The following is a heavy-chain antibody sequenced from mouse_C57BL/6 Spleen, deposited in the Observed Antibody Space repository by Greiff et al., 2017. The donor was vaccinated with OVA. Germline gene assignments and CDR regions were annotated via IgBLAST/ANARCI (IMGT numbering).Heavy chain of an antibody. CDR1: GFTFSSYT. D-gene: IGHD1-1*01. J-gene: IGHJ2*01. CDR2: ISGGGGNT. V-gene: IGHV5-9*01. CDR3: ARRETVVGFDY. Sequence: EVMLVESGGGLVKPGGSLKLSCAASGFTFSSYTMSWVRQTPEKRLEWVATISGGGGNTYYPDSVKGRFTISRDNAKNTLYLQMSSLRSEDTAVYYCARRETVVGFDYWGQGTTLTVSS.